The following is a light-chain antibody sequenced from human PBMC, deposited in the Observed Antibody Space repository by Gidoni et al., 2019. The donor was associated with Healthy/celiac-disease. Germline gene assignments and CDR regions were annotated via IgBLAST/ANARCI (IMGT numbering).Light chain of an antibody. V-gene: IGLV2-14*01. CDR1: SSDVGGYNY. CDR3: SSYTSSSHVV. Sequence: QSALTQPASVSGSPGQSINISCTGTSSDVGGYNYFSWDQQHPGTAPKLMFYEVSNRPSGVSNRFSGSKSGNTASLTISVLQAEDEADYYCSSYTSSSHVVFGGGTKLTVL. J-gene: IGLJ2*01. CDR2: EVS.